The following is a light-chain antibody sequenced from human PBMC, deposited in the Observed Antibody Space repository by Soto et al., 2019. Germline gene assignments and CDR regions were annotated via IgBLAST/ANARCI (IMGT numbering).Light chain of an antibody. J-gene: IGLJ2*01. CDR2: EVN. Sequence: QSALTQPPSASGSPGQSVTISCTGTSSDVGGYNYVSWYQQHPGRAPKLMIYEVNKRPSGVPDRFSGSKSGNTASLTVSGLQAEDEADYYFSSYAGSNNLGLFGGGTSSPS. CDR1: SSDVGGYNY. V-gene: IGLV2-8*01. CDR3: SSYAGSNNLGL.